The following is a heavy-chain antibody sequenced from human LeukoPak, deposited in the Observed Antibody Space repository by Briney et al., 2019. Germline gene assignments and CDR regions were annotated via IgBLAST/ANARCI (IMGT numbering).Heavy chain of an antibody. V-gene: IGHV4-31*03. CDR2: IYYSGST. CDR1: GGSISSGVYY. CDR3: ARAYDFWSGFTNYYFDY. D-gene: IGHD3-3*01. Sequence: SETLSLTCTVSGGSISSGVYYWSWIRQHPGKGLEWIGYIYYSGSTYYNPSLKSRVTISVDTSKNQFSLKLSSVTAADTAVYYCARAYDFWSGFTNYYFDYWGQGTLVTVSS. J-gene: IGHJ4*02.